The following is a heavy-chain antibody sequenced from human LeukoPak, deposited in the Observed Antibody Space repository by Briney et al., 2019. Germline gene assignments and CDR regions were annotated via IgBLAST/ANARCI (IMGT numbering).Heavy chain of an antibody. V-gene: IGHV3-21*04. CDR3: AKDIWYNWNDAVFDY. CDR1: GFIFSSYN. CDR2: ISDNSRSL. D-gene: IGHD1-1*01. J-gene: IGHJ4*02. Sequence: GGSLRLSCAASGFIFSSYNMNWVRQAPGKGLEWVSSISDNSRSLYYADSVKGRFTISRDNAKNSLYLQMNSLRAEDTALYYCAKDIWYNWNDAVFDYWGQGTLVTVSS.